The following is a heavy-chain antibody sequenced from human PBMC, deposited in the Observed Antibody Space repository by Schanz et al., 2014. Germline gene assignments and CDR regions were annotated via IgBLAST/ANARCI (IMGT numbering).Heavy chain of an antibody. Sequence: QVQLVQSGSEVKKPGASVKVSCKASGYTFTGYYMHWVRQAPGQGLEWMGRINPNSGGTNYAQKFQGRVTMTRDTSISTAYMELRRLRSDDTAVYYCARDYYDILTGYPYDTFDIWGQGTMVTVSS. V-gene: IGHV1-2*06. CDR2: INPNSGGT. CDR1: GYTFTGYY. CDR3: ARDYYDILTGYPYDTFDI. D-gene: IGHD3-9*01. J-gene: IGHJ3*02.